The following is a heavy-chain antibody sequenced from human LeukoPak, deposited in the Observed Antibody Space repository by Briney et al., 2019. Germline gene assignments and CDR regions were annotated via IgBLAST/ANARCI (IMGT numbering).Heavy chain of an antibody. D-gene: IGHD3-22*01. CDR3: ARERVRYYYDSSGYYYESLLDY. Sequence: ASVKVSCKASGYTFTSYYMHWVRQAPGQGLEWMGIINPSGGSTSYAQKFQGRVTMTRDMSTSTVYMELSSLRSEDTAVYYCARERVRYYYDSSGYYYESLLDYWGQGTLVTVSS. CDR1: GYTFTSYY. J-gene: IGHJ4*02. CDR2: INPSGGST. V-gene: IGHV1-46*01.